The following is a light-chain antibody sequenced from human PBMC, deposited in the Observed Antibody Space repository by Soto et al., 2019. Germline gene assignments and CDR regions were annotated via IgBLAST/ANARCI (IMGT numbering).Light chain of an antibody. CDR1: QTISSW. CDR2: KAS. J-gene: IGKJ5*01. V-gene: IGKV1-5*03. CDR3: QHYNSYSEA. Sequence: DIQMTESASTLSASVGHRVTITCRASQTISSWLAWYQQKPGKAPKLLIYKASTLKSGVPSRFSGSGSGTEFTLTISSLQPDDFATYYCQHYNSYSEAFGQGTRLEI.